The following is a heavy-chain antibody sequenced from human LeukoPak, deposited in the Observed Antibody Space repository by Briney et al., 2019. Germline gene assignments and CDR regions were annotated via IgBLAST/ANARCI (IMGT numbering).Heavy chain of an antibody. V-gene: IGHV3-33*01. CDR1: GFIFSNHG. J-gene: IGHJ4*02. CDR3: GRLRAFYFDY. D-gene: IGHD5-12*01. Sequence: GGSLRLSCTASGFIFSNHGMLWVRQAPGKGLEWVAAIWYDGSDKFYADSVKGRFTISRDNSKNTLYLQMNSLRAEDTAVYYCGRLRAFYFDYWGLGTLVTVSS. CDR2: IWYDGSDK.